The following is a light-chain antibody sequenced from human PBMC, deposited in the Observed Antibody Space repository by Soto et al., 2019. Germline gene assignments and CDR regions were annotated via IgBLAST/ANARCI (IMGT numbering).Light chain of an antibody. CDR2: GAS. CDR1: QSVSSSY. CDR3: QQYRSSIT. V-gene: IGKV3-20*01. Sequence: EIVLTQSPGTPSLSPGERATLSCRASQSVSSSYLAWYQQKPGQAPRLLIYGASSRATGIPDRFSGSGSGTDFTLTISRLEPGDFAVHYWQQYRSSITFAQGIRLEIK. J-gene: IGKJ5*01.